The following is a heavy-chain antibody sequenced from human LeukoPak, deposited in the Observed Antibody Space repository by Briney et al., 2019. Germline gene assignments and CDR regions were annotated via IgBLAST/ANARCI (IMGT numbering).Heavy chain of an antibody. CDR1: GFTFSSYW. J-gene: IGHJ4*02. CDR2: IKQDGSEK. V-gene: IGHV3-7*01. D-gene: IGHD3-10*01. Sequence: GGSLRLSCAASGFTFSSYWMSWVRQAPGKGLEWVANIKQDGSEKYYVDSVKGRFTISRDNAKNSLYLQMNSLRAEDTAVYYCARDAEGSWFGDLWYFDYWGQGTLVTVSS. CDR3: ARDAEGSWFGDLWYFDY.